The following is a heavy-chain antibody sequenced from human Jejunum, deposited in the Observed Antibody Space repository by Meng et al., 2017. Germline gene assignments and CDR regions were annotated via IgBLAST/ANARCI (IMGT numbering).Heavy chain of an antibody. CDR2: TYYRSKWYS. Sequence: HLHQSSPGLVKPSQTLSLPCAISGDSVSSNSAAWNWIRQSPSRGLEWLGRTYYRSKWYSDYAVSVKSRITINTDTSKNQLSLQLNSVTPEDTAVYYCARDESRLLRSWGQGTLVTVSS. V-gene: IGHV6-1*01. D-gene: IGHD3-22*01. CDR3: ARDESRLLRS. J-gene: IGHJ5*02. CDR1: GDSVSSNSAA.